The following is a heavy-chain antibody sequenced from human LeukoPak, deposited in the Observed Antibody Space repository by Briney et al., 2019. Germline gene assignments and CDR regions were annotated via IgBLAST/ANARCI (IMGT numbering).Heavy chain of an antibody. CDR1: GYSFTSYW. J-gene: IGHJ6*03. CDR3: ARLAFCTNAVCFSNYYYSMDV. CDR2: IYPDDSDT. D-gene: IGHD2-8*01. Sequence: GESLKISCKGSGYSFTSYWMGWVRQMPGKGLEWMGIIYPDDSDTKYSPSFQGQVTISADKSISTAYLQWSSLKASDTAMYYCARLAFCTNAVCFSNYYYSMDVWGRGTTVTVSS. V-gene: IGHV5-51*03.